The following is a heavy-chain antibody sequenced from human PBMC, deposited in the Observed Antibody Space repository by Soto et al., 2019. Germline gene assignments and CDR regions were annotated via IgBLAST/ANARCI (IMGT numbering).Heavy chain of an antibody. V-gene: IGHV4-39*01. D-gene: IGHD3-22*01. CDR3: MLGSGWKDFDY. CDR1: GGSLTSSSYY. CDR2: IYYSGST. J-gene: IGHJ4*02. Sequence: PSETLSLTCTVSGGSLTSSSYYWGWLRQPPGKGLEWIGNIYYSGSTYYNPSLKSRVTISVDTSKNQFSLKLSSVTAADTAVYYCMLGSGWKDFDYWGQGTLVTSPQ.